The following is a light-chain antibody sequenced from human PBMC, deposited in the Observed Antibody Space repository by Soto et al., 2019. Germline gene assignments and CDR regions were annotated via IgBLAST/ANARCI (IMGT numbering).Light chain of an antibody. CDR2: DDP. CDR1: SRDIGPSNS. Sequence: QSALTQPASVSGSPGQSITISCTGTSRDIGPSNSVAWYQQHPGKAPKLILYDDPTRPSAISDRFSGSKSGKTASLTISGLQAEDEADYFCSSITSTTTQVFGTGTKVTVL. CDR3: SSITSTTTQV. J-gene: IGLJ1*01. V-gene: IGLV2-14*03.